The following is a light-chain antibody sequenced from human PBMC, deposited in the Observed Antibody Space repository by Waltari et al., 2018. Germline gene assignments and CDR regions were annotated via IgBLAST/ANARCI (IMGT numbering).Light chain of an antibody. CDR1: SSNIGSNF. CDR2: RNN. V-gene: IGLV1-47*01. CDR3: AAWDDSLSGPV. Sequence: QSVLTQPPSTSGPPGQRVTISCSGSSSNIGSNFVYWYQHLPGTAPTLLIYRNNRRPSGVPDRFSGSKSGTSASLAISGLRSEDEADYYCAAWDDSLSGPVFGGGTKLTVL. J-gene: IGLJ2*01.